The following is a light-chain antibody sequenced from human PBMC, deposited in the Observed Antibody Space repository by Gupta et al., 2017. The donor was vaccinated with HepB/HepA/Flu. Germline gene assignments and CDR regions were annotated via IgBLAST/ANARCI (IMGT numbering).Light chain of an antibody. CDR3: QSYDSRLRGWV. Sequence: QSALTPPPSVSGAPVQRVIMSCTGSSSNIGAGYDVHWYQQLPGTDPKVLIYVITNRPSGVTDRFSGYKSGYSASLAIHGLQAEDEADYYCQSYDSRLRGWVFGGGTKLTVL. CDR1: SSNIGAGYD. V-gene: IGLV1-40*01. J-gene: IGLJ3*02. CDR2: VIT.